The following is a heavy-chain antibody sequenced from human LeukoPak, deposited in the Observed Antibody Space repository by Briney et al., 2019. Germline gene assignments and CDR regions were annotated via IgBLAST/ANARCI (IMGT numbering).Heavy chain of an antibody. Sequence: GGSLRLSCAASGFTVSSNYMSWVRQAPGKGLEWVSVIYSGGSTYYADSVEGRFTISRDNSKNTLYLQMNSLRAEDTAVYYCARDGPFGDQIGYWGQGTLVTVSS. J-gene: IGHJ4*02. CDR2: IYSGGST. CDR1: GFTVSSNY. CDR3: ARDGPFGDQIGY. V-gene: IGHV3-53*01. D-gene: IGHD3-10*01.